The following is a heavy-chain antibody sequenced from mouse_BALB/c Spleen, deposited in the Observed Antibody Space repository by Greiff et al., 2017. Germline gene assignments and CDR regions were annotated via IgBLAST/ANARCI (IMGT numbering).Heavy chain of an antibody. J-gene: IGHJ4*01. CDR2: ISSGGSYT. Sequence: ELHLVESGGDLVKPGGSLKLSCAASGFTFSSYGMSWVRQTPDKRLEWVATISSGGSYTYYPDSVKGRFTISRDNAKNNLYLQMSSLKSEDTAMYYCARDRRNWGDYAMDYWGQGTSVTVSS. V-gene: IGHV5-6*01. CDR3: ARDRRNWGDYAMDY. CDR1: GFTFSSYG. D-gene: IGHD4-1*02.